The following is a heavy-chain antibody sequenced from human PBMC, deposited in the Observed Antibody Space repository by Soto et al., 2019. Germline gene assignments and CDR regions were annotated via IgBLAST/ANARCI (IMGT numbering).Heavy chain of an antibody. Sequence: RSLTCDVSGYSITSGHYWGWIRQPPGKGLEWIGIIHHSGSTYYNPSLKSRVTISIDTSRKQFSLKLTSVTAADTAVYYCARRIEMTTMKTGMDVWGQGTTVTVSS. CDR2: IHHSGST. CDR1: GYSITSGHY. V-gene: IGHV4-38-2*01. CDR3: ARRIEMTTMKTGMDV. J-gene: IGHJ6*02.